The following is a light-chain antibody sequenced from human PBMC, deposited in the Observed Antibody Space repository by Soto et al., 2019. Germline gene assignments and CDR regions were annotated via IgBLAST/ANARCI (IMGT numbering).Light chain of an antibody. CDR1: SSDVGGYNY. CDR3: SSYTTSSTHWV. Sequence: QSALTQPDSVSGSPGQSITISCTGTSSDVGGYNYVSWYQQHPGKAPKLMIYEVSNRPSGVSTRFSGSKSGNTASLTISGLQAEDEADYYCSSYTTSSTHWVFGGGTKLTVL. CDR2: EVS. J-gene: IGLJ3*02. V-gene: IGLV2-14*01.